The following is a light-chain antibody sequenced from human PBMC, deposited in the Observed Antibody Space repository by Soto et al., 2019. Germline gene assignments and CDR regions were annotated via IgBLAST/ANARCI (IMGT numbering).Light chain of an antibody. CDR2: DVT. CDR3: SSYTTSSSVT. J-gene: IGLJ2*01. Sequence: QSVLTQPASVSGSPGQSITISCTGSISDIGSYNSVAWYQQHPGKAPKLMIFDVTDRPSGISSRFSGSKSGHTASLTISGLRTEDEADYYCSSYTTSSSVTFGAGTKLTVL. CDR1: ISDIGSYNS. V-gene: IGLV2-14*03.